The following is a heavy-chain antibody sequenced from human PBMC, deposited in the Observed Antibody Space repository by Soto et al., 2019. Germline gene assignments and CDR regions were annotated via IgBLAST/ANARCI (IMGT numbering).Heavy chain of an antibody. V-gene: IGHV4-30-2*01. CDR1: GGCISRGGYS. CDR3: ARVPGP. J-gene: IGHJ5*02. Sequence: SETLSLTCAVSGGCISRGGYSWSWIRQPPGKGLEWIGYIYHSGSTYYNPSLKSRVTISVDRSKNQFSLKLSSVTAADTAVYYCARVPGPWGQGTLVTVSS. CDR2: IYHSGST.